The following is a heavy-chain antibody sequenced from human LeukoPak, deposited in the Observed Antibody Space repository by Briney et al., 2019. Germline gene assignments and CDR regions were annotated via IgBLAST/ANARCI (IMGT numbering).Heavy chain of an antibody. CDR2: INHSGST. CDR3: ARQRYYGSSGNYYFDY. V-gene: IGHV4-34*01. Sequence: SETLSLTCAVYGGSFSGYYWSWIRQPPGKGLEWIGEINHSGSTNYNPSLKSRVTISVDTSKNQFSLKLSSVAAADTAVYYCARQRYYGSSGNYYFDYWGQGTLVTVSS. D-gene: IGHD3-22*01. J-gene: IGHJ4*02. CDR1: GGSFSGYY.